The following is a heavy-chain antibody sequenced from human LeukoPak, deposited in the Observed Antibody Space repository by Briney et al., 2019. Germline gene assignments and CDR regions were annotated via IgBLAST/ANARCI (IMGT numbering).Heavy chain of an antibody. J-gene: IGHJ5*02. D-gene: IGHD2-2*01. CDR1: GFTFSSYS. CDR3: AKHGGIAIPANWFDP. Sequence: GGSLRLSCAASGFTFSSYSMNWVRQAPGKGLEWVSAVSGSGDSTYYADSVKGRFTISRDNSRNTLYLQMNSLRAEDTAVYYCAKHGGIAIPANWFDPWGQGTLVTVSS. V-gene: IGHV3-23*01. CDR2: VSGSGDST.